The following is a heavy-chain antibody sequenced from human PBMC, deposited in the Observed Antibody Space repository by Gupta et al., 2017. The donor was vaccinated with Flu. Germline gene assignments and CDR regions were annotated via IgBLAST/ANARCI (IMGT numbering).Heavy chain of an antibody. CDR2: IYTSGST. V-gene: IGHV4-4*07. Sequence: QVQLQESGPGLVKPSETLSLTCTVSGGSISSYYWSWIRQPAGKGLEWIGRIYTSGSTNYNPSLKSRVTMSVDTSKNQFSLKLSSVTAADTAVYYCARVNPAYDRYDFWSGYENNWFDPWGQGTLVTVSS. J-gene: IGHJ5*02. CDR1: GGSISSYY. CDR3: ARVNPAYDRYDFWSGYENNWFDP. D-gene: IGHD3-3*01.